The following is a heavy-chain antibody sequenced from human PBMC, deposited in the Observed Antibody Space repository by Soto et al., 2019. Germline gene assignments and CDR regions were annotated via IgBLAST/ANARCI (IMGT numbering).Heavy chain of an antibody. V-gene: IGHV3-21*06. D-gene: IGHD2-21*02. CDR3: ARDAYCGGDCAPEYFQH. CDR1: GFTLSSYS. J-gene: IGHJ1*01. Sequence: GGSLRLSCAASGFTLSSYSMNWVRQAPGKGLEWVSSISSSSSYIYYADSVKGRFTISRDNAKNSLYLQMNSLRAEDTAVYYCARDAYCGGDCAPEYFQHWGQGTLVTVSS. CDR2: ISSSSSYI.